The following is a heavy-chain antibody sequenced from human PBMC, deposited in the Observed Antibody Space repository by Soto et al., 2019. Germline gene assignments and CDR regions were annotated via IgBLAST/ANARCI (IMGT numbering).Heavy chain of an antibody. J-gene: IGHJ6*02. CDR2: ISGSGVST. CDR1: GFTFSSYA. CDR3: AKDRARDIVVVPAARTTYYYYGMDI. Sequence: LRLSCAASGFTFSSYAMCWVRQAPGKGLEWVSAISGSGVSTYYADSVKGRFTISRDNSKNMVYLQMNSLRAEDTAVYYCAKDRARDIVVVPAARTTYYYYGMDIWGQGTTVTVSS. D-gene: IGHD2-2*01. V-gene: IGHV3-23*01.